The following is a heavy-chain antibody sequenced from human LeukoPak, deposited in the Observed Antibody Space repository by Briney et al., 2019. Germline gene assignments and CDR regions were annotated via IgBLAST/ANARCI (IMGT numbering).Heavy chain of an antibody. J-gene: IGHJ4*02. D-gene: IGHD6-13*01. CDR3: ARGGSSRFDQ. Sequence: SGGSLRLSCAASGFTFSRYWMHWVRQAPGKGLVWVSRIDSDGSSTTYADSVKGRFTISRDNAKNSLDLQMSSLRADDTAVYYCARGGSSRFDQWGQGTLVTVSS. V-gene: IGHV3-74*03. CDR1: GFTFSRYW. CDR2: IDSDGSST.